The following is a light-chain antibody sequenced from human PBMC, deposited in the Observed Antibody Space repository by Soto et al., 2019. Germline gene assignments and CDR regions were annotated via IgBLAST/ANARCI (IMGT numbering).Light chain of an antibody. CDR3: QQYNSHQLT. V-gene: IGKV1-5*01. CDR1: QSISSW. J-gene: IGKJ1*01. Sequence: DIQMTQSPSTLSASVGDRVTLTCRASQSISSWLAWYQQKPVKAPKLLIYDASSLESGVPARFTRSGSGTELALAISSLQPDDVATYCSQQYNSHQLTFGQAAQGQIK. CDR2: DAS.